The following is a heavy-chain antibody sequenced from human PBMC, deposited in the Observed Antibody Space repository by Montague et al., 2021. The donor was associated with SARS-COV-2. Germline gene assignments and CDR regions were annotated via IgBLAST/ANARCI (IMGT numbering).Heavy chain of an antibody. D-gene: IGHD3-10*01. J-gene: IGHJ4*02. CDR3: ARGARQGYGFRLGSFDS. CDR2: INHSGST. Sequence: SETLSLTCAVYGGSFSGYYWNWIRQPPGKGLEWIGEINHSGSTNYNPSLKSRVTMSVDTSKNQFSLKLSSVTAADTAVYYCARGARQGYGFRLGSFDSWGQGTLVTVCS. V-gene: IGHV4-34*01. CDR1: GGSFSGYY.